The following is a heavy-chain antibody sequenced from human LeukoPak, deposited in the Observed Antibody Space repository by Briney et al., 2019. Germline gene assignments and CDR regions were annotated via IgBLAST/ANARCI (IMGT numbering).Heavy chain of an antibody. CDR1: GGSISSYY. Sequence: SETLSLTCTVSGGSISSYYWSWIRQPPGKGLEWIGYIHYSGSTNYNPSLKSRVAISVDTSKSQFSLKLSSVTAADTAVYYCARRAAGTVDYWGQGTLVTVSS. V-gene: IGHV4-59*08. J-gene: IGHJ4*02. CDR3: ARRAAGTVDY. CDR2: IHYSGST. D-gene: IGHD6-13*01.